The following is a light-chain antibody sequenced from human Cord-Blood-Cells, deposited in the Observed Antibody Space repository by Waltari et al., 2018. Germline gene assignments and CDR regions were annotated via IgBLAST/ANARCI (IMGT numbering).Light chain of an antibody. V-gene: IGLV2-14*01. CDR3: SSYTSSSTPHVV. Sequence: QSALTQPASVSGSPGQSITISCTGTRRDVGGYNYRSSYQQHPGKAPKLMIYDVSNRPSGVSNRFSGSKSGNTASLSISGLQAEDEADYYCSSYTSSSTPHVVFGGGTKLTVL. CDR2: DVS. CDR1: RRDVGGYNY. J-gene: IGLJ2*01.